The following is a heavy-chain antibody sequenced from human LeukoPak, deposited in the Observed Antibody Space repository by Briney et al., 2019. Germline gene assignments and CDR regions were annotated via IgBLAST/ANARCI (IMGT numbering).Heavy chain of an antibody. CDR1: GYTFTDYD. CDR3: AGGSIAVHY. Sequence: ASVKVSCKASGYTFTDYDVNWVRQAPGQGLEWMGWMNPNSDNKGYAQKFEGRVTMTSDTSISTAYMELSSLRSEDTAFYYCAGGSIAVHYWGQGTLVTVSS. CDR2: MNPNSDNK. J-gene: IGHJ4*02. V-gene: IGHV1-8*01. D-gene: IGHD6-19*01.